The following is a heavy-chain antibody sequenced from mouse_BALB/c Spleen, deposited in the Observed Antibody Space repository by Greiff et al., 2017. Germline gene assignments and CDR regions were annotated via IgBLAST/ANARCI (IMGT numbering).Heavy chain of an antibody. D-gene: IGHD1-1*01. V-gene: IGHV1S137*01. J-gene: IGHJ2*01. CDR2: ISTYYGDA. Sequence: QVQLQQSGAELVRPGVSVKISCKGSGYTFTDYAMHWVKQSHAKSLEWIGVISTYYGDASYNQKFKGKATMTVDKSSSTAYMELARLTSEDSAIYYCARGVYYYGSRRYFDYWGQGTTLTVSS. CDR3: ARGVYYYGSRRYFDY. CDR1: GYTFTDYA.